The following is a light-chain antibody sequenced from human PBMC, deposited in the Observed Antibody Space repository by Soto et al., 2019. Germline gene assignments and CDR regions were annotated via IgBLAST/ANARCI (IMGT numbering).Light chain of an antibody. V-gene: IGKV1-33*01. CDR3: QQYDNLPLT. J-gene: IGKJ4*01. Sequence: DIQMTQSPSSLSASVGDIVTITCQASQDISNYLNWYQQKPGKAPKVLIYDGANLEAGVPSRFSGSGSGLDFNLTISSLQHEDIATYFCQQYDNLPLTFGGGTEVEI. CDR2: DGA. CDR1: QDISNY.